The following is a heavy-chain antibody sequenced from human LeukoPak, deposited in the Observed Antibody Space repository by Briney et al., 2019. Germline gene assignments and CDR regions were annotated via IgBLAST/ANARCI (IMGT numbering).Heavy chain of an antibody. V-gene: IGHV1-2*02. Sequence: GASAKVSCKASGYKFTAYYMHWVRQAPGQGLEWMGWFNPNSGGANYAQKFQGRVTMTRDTSISTAYMELSRLRSDDTAVYFCARDLYYGSGTAHGDACDIWGQGTMVTVSS. D-gene: IGHD3-10*01. CDR1: GYKFTAYY. CDR3: ARDLYYGSGTAHGDACDI. J-gene: IGHJ3*02. CDR2: FNPNSGGA.